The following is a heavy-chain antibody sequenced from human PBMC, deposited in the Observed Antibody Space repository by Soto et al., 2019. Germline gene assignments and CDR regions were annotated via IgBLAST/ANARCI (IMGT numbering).Heavy chain of an antibody. CDR1: GFTLSSYW. J-gene: IGHJ4*02. CDR2: INSDGSST. D-gene: IGHD2-2*01. V-gene: IGHV3-74*01. CDR3: ARGPPAAIGPDY. Sequence: EVQLVESGGGLVQPGGSLRLSCAASGFTLSSYWMHWVRQAPGKGLVWVSRINSDGSSTSYADSVKGRFTISRDNAKNTLYLQMNRLRAEDTAVYYCARGPPAAIGPDYWGQGTLVTVSS.